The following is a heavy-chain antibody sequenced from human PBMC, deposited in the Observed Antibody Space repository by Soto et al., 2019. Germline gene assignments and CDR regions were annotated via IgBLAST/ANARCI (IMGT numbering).Heavy chain of an antibody. CDR1: GGTFSSYV. CDR2: IIPMFGIT. CDR3: ARDRAPNNAAVGMAH. J-gene: IGHJ4*02. V-gene: IGHV1-69*04. D-gene: IGHD6-13*01. Sequence: QVQLVQSGAEVKKPGSSVKVSCKASGGTFSSYVMTWVRQAPGQGLEWMGRIIPMFGITDYAPKFQGRVTXXADKSTAASYMELSSLRSEDTAIYYCARDRAPNNAAVGMAHGGQGSLVTVSS.